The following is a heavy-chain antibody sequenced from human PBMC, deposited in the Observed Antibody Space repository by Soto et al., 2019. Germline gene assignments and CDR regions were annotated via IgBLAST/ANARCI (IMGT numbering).Heavy chain of an antibody. CDR3: ARVPDDYGDHTLYFQH. D-gene: IGHD4-17*01. CDR2: IIPIFGTA. Sequence: QVQLVQSGAEVKKPGSSVKVSCKASGGTFSSYAISWVRQAPGQGLEWMGGIIPIFGTANYAQKFQGRVTITADESTSTAYMELSSLRSEDTAVYYCARVPDDYGDHTLYFQHWGQGTLVTVSS. J-gene: IGHJ1*01. V-gene: IGHV1-69*01. CDR1: GGTFSSYA.